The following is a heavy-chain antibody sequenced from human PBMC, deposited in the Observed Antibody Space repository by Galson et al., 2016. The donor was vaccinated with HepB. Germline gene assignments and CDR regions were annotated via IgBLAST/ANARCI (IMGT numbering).Heavy chain of an antibody. D-gene: IGHD3-3*01. Sequence: SLRLSCAASGFTFSSYGMYWVRQAPGKGLEWVAVISYDGSKKYYADSVKGRFTISRDNSKNTLYLQMRSLRAEDTAVYYCGKDEFLEGDYYYYGMDVWGQGATVTVSS. CDR2: ISYDGSKK. CDR3: GKDEFLEGDYYYYGMDV. CDR1: GFTFSSYG. J-gene: IGHJ6*02. V-gene: IGHV3-30*18.